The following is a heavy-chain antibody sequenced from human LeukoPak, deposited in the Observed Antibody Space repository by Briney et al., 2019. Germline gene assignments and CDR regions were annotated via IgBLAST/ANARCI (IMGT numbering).Heavy chain of an antibody. J-gene: IGHJ4*02. CDR3: ARGPYDIVEVPAAIAFDY. V-gene: IGHV3-30*02. D-gene: IGHD2-2*01. CDR2: IRYDGSNK. Sequence: GGSLRLSCAASGFTFSSYGMHWVRQAPGKGLEWVAFIRYDGSNKYYADSVKGRFTISRDNSKNTLYLQMNSLRAEDTAVYYCARGPYDIVEVPAAIAFDYWGQGTLVTVSS. CDR1: GFTFSSYG.